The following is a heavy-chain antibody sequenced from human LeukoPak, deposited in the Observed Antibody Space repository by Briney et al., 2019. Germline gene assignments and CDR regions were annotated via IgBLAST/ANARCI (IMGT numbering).Heavy chain of an antibody. V-gene: IGHV1-69*13. CDR1: GGTFSSYA. CDR3: ARWGNDYSQFDS. Sequence: SVKVSCKASGGTFSSYAISWVRQAPGQGLEWMGGIIPIFGTANYAQKFQGRVTITADESTSTAYMELSSLRTEDTAVYFCARWGNDYSQFDSWGQGTLVTVS. D-gene: IGHD4-11*01. CDR2: IIPIFGTA. J-gene: IGHJ4*02.